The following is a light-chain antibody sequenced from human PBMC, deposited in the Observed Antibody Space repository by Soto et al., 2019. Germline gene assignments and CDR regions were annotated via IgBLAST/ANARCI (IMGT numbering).Light chain of an antibody. CDR2: GAS. J-gene: IGKJ1*01. V-gene: IGKV3-20*01. Sequence: EIVLTQSPGTLSLSPGERATLSCRASQSVGSSKLAWYQQKPGQAPRLLIYGASSRATGIPDRFSGSGAGTYFPLTISILEPEDVAVYYWQQHGDPKTFGQGTKVEIK. CDR1: QSVGSSK. CDR3: QQHGDPKT.